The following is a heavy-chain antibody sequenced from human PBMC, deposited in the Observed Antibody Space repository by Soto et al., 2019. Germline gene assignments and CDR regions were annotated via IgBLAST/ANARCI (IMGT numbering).Heavy chain of an antibody. CDR1: GVSISSGGYS. D-gene: IGHD2-15*01. Sequence: PSETLSLTCAVSGVSISSGGYSWSWIRQPPGKGMEWIGYIYSGTTHYNPSLKSRVTISMDRSKNQVSLSLKSVTAADTAVYYCDREDSGASFEIWGQGNLVTASS. V-gene: IGHV4-30-2*01. CDR3: DREDSGASFEI. CDR2: IYSGTT. J-gene: IGHJ4*02.